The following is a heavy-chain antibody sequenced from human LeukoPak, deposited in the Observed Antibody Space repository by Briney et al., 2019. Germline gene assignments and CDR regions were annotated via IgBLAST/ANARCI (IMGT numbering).Heavy chain of an antibody. V-gene: IGHV1-2*02. D-gene: IGHD2-2*02. CDR2: INPNSGGT. J-gene: IGHJ4*02. CDR3: ARDLGYCSSTSCYTYFDY. Sequence: ASVKVSCEASGYTFTGYYMHWVRQAPGQGLEWMGWINPNSGGTNYAQKFQGRVTMTRDTSISTAYMELSRLRSDDTAVYYCARDLGYCSSTSCYTYFDYWGQGTLVTVSS. CDR1: GYTFTGYY.